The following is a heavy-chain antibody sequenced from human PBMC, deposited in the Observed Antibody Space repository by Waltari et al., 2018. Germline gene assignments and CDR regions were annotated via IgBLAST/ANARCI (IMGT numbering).Heavy chain of an antibody. D-gene: IGHD6-19*01. J-gene: IGHJ4*02. CDR3: ARWGIAVAGARFDY. V-gene: IGHV4-38-2*01. Sequence: QVQLQESGPGLVKPSETLSLTCAVSGYSISSGYYWGWIRQPPGKGLEWIGSIYHSGSTYYNPSLKSRVTISVDTSKNQFSLKLSSVTAADTAVYYCARWGIAVAGARFDYWGQGTLVTVSS. CDR2: IYHSGST. CDR1: GYSISSGYY.